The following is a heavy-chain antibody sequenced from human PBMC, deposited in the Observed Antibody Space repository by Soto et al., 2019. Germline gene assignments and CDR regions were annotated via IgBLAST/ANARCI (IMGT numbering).Heavy chain of an antibody. Sequence: QVQLQESGPGLVKPSGTISLTCVVSSGSISSGTWWSWVRQPPGKGLEWIGQVADTGSTSYNPSLRSRVTISIEKSTSQFSLSLSAVTPADTALYYCLRHGGVCFDTWGQGTLVTVSA. V-gene: IGHV4-4*02. D-gene: IGHD2-8*02. CDR3: LRHGGVCFDT. CDR1: SGSISSGTW. J-gene: IGHJ4*02. CDR2: VADTGST.